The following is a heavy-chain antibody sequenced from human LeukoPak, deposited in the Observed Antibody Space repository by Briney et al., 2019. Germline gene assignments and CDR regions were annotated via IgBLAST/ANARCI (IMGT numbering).Heavy chain of an antibody. CDR1: GFTFDDYG. Sequence: GGSLRLSCAASGFTFDDYGMTWVRQGPGKGLESVSAINWNGGSTGYADSVKGRFTISRDNAKNSLYLQMNSLRAEDTALYYCARDGSGWNFDYWGQGTLVTVSS. CDR3: ARDGSGWNFDY. J-gene: IGHJ4*02. V-gene: IGHV3-20*04. CDR2: INWNGGST. D-gene: IGHD6-19*01.